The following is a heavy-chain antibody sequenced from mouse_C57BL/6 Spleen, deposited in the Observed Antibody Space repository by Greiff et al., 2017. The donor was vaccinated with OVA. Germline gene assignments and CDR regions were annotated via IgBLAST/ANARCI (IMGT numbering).Heavy chain of an antibody. CDR1: GYTFTDYN. CDR2: INPNNGGT. Sequence: VQLQQSGPELVKPGASVKIPCKASGYTFTDYNMDWVKQSHGKSLEWIGDINPNNGGTIYNQKFKGKATLTVDKSSSTAYMELRSLTSEDTAVYYCARLRLVATGAMDYWGQGTSVTVSS. V-gene: IGHV1-18*01. D-gene: IGHD1-1*01. J-gene: IGHJ4*01. CDR3: ARLRLVATGAMDY.